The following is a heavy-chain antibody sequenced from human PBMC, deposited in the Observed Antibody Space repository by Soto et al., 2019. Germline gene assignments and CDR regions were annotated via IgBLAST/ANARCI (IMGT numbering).Heavy chain of an antibody. V-gene: IGHV1-69*01. CDR2: IIPIFGTA. CDR1: EGTFSSYA. Sequence: QVQLVQSGAEVKKPGSSVKVSCKASEGTFSSYAISWVRQAPGQGLEWMGGIIPIFGTANYAQKFQGRVTITADESTSTAYMELSSLRSEDTAVYYCARETWRDGYNYSWYFDLWGRGTLVTVSS. CDR3: ARETWRDGYNYSWYFDL. J-gene: IGHJ2*01. D-gene: IGHD5-12*01.